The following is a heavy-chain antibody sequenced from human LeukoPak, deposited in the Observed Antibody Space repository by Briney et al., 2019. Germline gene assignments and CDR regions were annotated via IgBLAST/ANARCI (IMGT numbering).Heavy chain of an antibody. D-gene: IGHD3-10*01. CDR2: ISSSGGST. CDR1: GFTFSSYA. CDR3: AKDLVTGSLDY. J-gene: IGHJ4*02. V-gene: IGHV3-23*01. Sequence: GGSLRLSCAASGFTFSSYAMSWVRQAPGKGLEWVSSISSSGGSTYYADSVRGRFTISRDNSKNTLYLQMNSLRAEDTAIYYCAKDLVTGSLDYWGQGTLVTVSS.